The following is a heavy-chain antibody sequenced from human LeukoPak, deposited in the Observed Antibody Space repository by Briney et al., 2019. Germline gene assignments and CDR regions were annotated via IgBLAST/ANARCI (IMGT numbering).Heavy chain of an antibody. J-gene: IGHJ4*02. CDR2: ISGGGAST. CDR1: GGSISSGGYY. Sequence: ETLSLTCTVSGGSISSGGYYWSWVRQAPGKGLEWVSAISGGGASTYYADSVKGRFTISRDNSKNTLYLQMNSLRAEDTAVYYCAKRDGYNSNYFGYWGQGTLVTVSS. V-gene: IGHV3-23*01. D-gene: IGHD5-24*01. CDR3: AKRDGYNSNYFGY.